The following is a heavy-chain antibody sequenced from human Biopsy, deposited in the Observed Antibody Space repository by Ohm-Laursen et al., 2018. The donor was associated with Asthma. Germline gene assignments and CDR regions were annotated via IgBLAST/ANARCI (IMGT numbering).Heavy chain of an antibody. CDR3: ASGDSSNWSHWYFDY. V-gene: IGHV3-66*01. J-gene: IGHJ4*02. CDR1: GFAVSRDH. D-gene: IGHD3-22*01. Sequence: SLRLSCAASGFAVSRDHMFWVRQAPGKGLEWVSVIYSGGASHTADSVRGRFTISRDYSKNTLYLQMHSLRADETAVYYCASGDSSNWSHWYFDYWGRGNLVTVSS. CDR2: IYSGGAS.